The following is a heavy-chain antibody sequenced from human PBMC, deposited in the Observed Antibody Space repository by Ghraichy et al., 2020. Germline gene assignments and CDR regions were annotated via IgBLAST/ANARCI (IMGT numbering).Heavy chain of an antibody. CDR1: GFTFSYYV. CDR2: IRGSGDST. D-gene: IGHD3-9*01. Sequence: GGSLRLSCAASGFTFSYYVMSWVRQALGKGLEWVSSIRGSGDSTYYADSVKGRFTISRDNSKNTLSLQMNSLRTEDTAVYHCAKGAAYYDILTGYYVGVDVLGQGTTVTVSS. J-gene: IGHJ6*02. V-gene: IGHV3-23*01. CDR3: AKGAAYYDILTGYYVGVDV.